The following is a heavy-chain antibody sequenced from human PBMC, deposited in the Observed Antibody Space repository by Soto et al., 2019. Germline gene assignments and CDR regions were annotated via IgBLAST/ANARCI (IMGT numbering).Heavy chain of an antibody. CDR1: GFTFRNYD. Sequence: EVQLVESGGGLVQPGGSLRLSCEASGFTFRNYDMHWVRQGTGKGLEWVSGISAAGDPDYADSVEGRFTISRENAQHSFFLQMNSLRVGDTAVYYCARTDRDFYGLDVRGQGTTVIVSS. CDR3: ARTDRDFYGLDV. J-gene: IGHJ6*02. CDR2: ISAAGDP. V-gene: IGHV3-13*05.